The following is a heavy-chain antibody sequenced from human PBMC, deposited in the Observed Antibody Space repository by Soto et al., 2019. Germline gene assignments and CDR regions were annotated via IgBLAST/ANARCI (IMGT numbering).Heavy chain of an antibody. CDR3: ARDLWGYCGTDCYPLDV. J-gene: IGHJ6*02. V-gene: IGHV4-59*01. CDR2: LYNTGST. Sequence: PSETLSLTCTVSVGSISRYYWRWIRQPPGKGLEWIGYLYNTGSTIYNPSLKSRVTISVDTSKNQFSLKLNSLTAADTAVYYCARDLWGYCGTDCYPLDVWGQGTTVTVS. D-gene: IGHD2-21*02. CDR1: VGSISRYY.